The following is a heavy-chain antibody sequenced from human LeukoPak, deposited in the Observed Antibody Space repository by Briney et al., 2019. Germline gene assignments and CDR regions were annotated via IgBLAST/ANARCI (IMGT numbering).Heavy chain of an antibody. J-gene: IGHJ4*02. CDR3: ARGGHSSSWYRYFDY. Sequence: RASVKVSCKVSGYTLTELSMHWVRQAPGKGLEWMGGFDPEDGETIYAQKFQGRVTMTEDTSTNTPYMELSSLRSEDTAVYYCARGGHSSSWYRYFDYWGQGTLVTVSS. CDR1: GYTLTELS. CDR2: FDPEDGET. V-gene: IGHV1-24*01. D-gene: IGHD6-13*01.